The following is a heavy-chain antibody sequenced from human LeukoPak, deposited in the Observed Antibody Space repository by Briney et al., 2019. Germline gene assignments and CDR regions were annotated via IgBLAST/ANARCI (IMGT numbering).Heavy chain of an antibody. CDR1: GYTFTNYG. D-gene: IGHD5-24*01. V-gene: IGHV1-18*04. CDR3: ARAPPGYNNEWDFDY. J-gene: IGHJ4*02. CDR2: ISAKNGNT. Sequence: ASVKVSCKASGYTFTNYGVTWARQVPGQGLEWMGWISAKNGNTKYEQKVQSRVTMTMDRSTDTAYMELNSLRFDDTAVYYCARAPPGYNNEWDFDYWGQGTLVTVSS.